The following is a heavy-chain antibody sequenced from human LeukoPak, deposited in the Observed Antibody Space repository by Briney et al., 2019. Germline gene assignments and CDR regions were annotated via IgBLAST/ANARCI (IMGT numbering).Heavy chain of an antibody. CDR3: AREGFDY. J-gene: IGHJ4*02. CDR2: MNPNSGNT. Sequence: ASVKVSCKASGYTFTNYDVNWVRQATGQGLEWMGYMNPNSGNTGYAQKFQGRVTITKNTSISAAYMELTSLRSEDTAVYYCAREGFDYWGQGTLVTVSS. CDR1: GYTFTNYD. V-gene: IGHV1-8*03.